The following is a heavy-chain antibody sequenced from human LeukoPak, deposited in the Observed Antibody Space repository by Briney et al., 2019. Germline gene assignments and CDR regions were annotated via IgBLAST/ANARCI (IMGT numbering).Heavy chain of an antibody. J-gene: IGHJ4*02. CDR2: INPNSGGT. Sequence: ASVKVSCKASGYTFTGYYMHWVRQAPGQGLEWMGWINPNSGGTNYAQKFQGRVTMTRDTSISTAYMELSRLRSDDTAVYYCARSPKPWPRDYYGSGSYYTARYNYFDYWGQGTLVTVSS. CDR3: ARSPKPWPRDYYGSGSYYTARYNYFDY. D-gene: IGHD3-10*01. V-gene: IGHV1-2*02. CDR1: GYTFTGYY.